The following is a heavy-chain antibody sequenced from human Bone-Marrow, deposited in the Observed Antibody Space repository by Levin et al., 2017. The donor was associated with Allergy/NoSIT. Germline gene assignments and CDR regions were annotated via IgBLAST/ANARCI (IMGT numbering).Heavy chain of an antibody. CDR1: GFTFSSYA. J-gene: IGHJ3*01. V-gene: IGHV3-30-3*01. CDR2: ISYDASNE. D-gene: IGHD2-15*01. CDR3: ARGTDIVSLVGITLPQSDLFDV. Sequence: LSLTCAGSGFTFSSYAMHWVRQTPGKGLEWVAVISYDASNEHYADSVRGRFTISRDNSKRTLYLQMNSLRVEDTALYSCARGTDIVSLVGITLPQSDLFDVWGQGTMVTVSS.